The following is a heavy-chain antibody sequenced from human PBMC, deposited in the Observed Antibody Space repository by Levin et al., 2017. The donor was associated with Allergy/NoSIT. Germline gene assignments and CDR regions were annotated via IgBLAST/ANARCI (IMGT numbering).Heavy chain of an antibody. V-gene: IGHV3-48*01. CDR3: ARDPLYLDY. CDR2: ISSSSSTI. J-gene: IGHJ4*02. Sequence: GGSLRLSCAASGFTFSRYSMNWVRQAPGKGPEWLSYISSSSSTIYYADSVKGRVTISRDNAKDSLYLHMNSLRAEDSAVYYCARDPLYLDYWGQGTLVTVSS. CDR1: GFTFSRYS.